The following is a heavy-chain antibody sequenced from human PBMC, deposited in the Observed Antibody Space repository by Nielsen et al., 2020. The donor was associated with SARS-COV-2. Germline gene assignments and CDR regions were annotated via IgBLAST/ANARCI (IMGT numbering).Heavy chain of an antibody. J-gene: IGHJ6*02. V-gene: IGHV3-21*01. Sequence: GRQAPGKGQEWVSSISSSSSYIYYADSVKGRFTISRDNAKNSLYLQMNSLRAEDTAVYYCARDKVWRLYYYYYGMDVWGQGTTVTVSS. CDR2: ISSSSSYI. D-gene: IGHD6-25*01. CDR3: ARDKVWRLYYYYYGMDV.